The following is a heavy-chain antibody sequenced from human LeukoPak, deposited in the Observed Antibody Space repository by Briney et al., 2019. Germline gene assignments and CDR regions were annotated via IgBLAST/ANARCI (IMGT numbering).Heavy chain of an antibody. CDR2: IIPIIGTA. V-gene: IGHV1-69*06. D-gene: IGHD1-26*01. CDR1: GGTFSSYA. Sequence: SVKVSCKASGGTFSSYAISWVRQAPGQGLEWMGGIIPIIGTANYAQKFQGRVTITADKSTSTAYMELSSLRSEDTAVYYCARVGGSYYFDYWGQGTLVTVSS. J-gene: IGHJ4*02. CDR3: ARVGGSYYFDY.